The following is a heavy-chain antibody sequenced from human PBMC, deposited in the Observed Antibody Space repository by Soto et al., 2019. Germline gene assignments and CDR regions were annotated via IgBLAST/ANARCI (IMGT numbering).Heavy chain of an antibody. J-gene: IGHJ4*02. CDR2: INHSGST. V-gene: IGHV4-34*01. CDR3: VYGDSYSFDY. CDR1: GGSFSGYY. D-gene: IGHD4-17*01. Sequence: QVQLQQWGAGLLKPSETLSLTCAVYGGSFSGYYWSWIRQPPGKGLEWIGEINHSGSTNYNPSLKSRVTISVDTSKNQFSLKLSSVTAADTAVYYCVYGDSYSFDYWGQGTLVTVSS.